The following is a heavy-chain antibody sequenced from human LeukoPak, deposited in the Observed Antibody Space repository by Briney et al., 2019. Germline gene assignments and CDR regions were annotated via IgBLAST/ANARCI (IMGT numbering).Heavy chain of an antibody. CDR3: ARDNYDPPGYCCYMDV. D-gene: IGHD3-22*01. Sequence: GGSLRLSCAASGFTVSSNYMSCVRQAPGKGLEWVANIKQDGSEQYYLDSVKGRITISRDNAKNSLYLQMNSLRAEDTAVYYCARDNYDPPGYCCYMDVWGKGTTVTISS. J-gene: IGHJ6*03. CDR1: GFTVSSNY. V-gene: IGHV3-7*01. CDR2: IKQDGSEQ.